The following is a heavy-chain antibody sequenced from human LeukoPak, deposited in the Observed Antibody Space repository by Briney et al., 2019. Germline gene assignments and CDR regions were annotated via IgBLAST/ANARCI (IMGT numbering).Heavy chain of an antibody. Sequence: RGESLKISCKGSGYSFTSYWIGWVRQMPGKGLGWMGIIYPGDSDTRYSPSFQGQVTISADKSISTAYLQWSSLKASDTAMYYCARRDVVVPAAIPDAFDIWGQGTMVTVSS. CDR1: GYSFTSYW. V-gene: IGHV5-51*01. D-gene: IGHD2-2*01. CDR3: ARRDVVVPAAIPDAFDI. CDR2: IYPGDSDT. J-gene: IGHJ3*02.